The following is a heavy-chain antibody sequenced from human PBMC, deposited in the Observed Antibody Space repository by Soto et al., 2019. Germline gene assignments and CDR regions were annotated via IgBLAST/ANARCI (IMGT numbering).Heavy chain of an antibody. CDR2: VYSSGST. D-gene: IGHD3-22*01. J-gene: IGHJ4*02. CDR3: ARVRSTSAYYSDY. CDR1: GGSISSGGYY. V-gene: IGHV4-31*03. Sequence: QVQLQESGPGLVKPSQTLSLTCTVSGGSISSGGYYWSWIRQHPGKGLEWIGFVYSSGSTYYSPSLKSRVSISVDTSNNQFSLKLSSVSAADTAVYYCARVRSTSAYYSDYWGQGTLVTVSS.